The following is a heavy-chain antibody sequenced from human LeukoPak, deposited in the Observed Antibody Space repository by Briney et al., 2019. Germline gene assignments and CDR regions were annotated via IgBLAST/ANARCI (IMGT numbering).Heavy chain of an antibody. CDR2: ISSTSDFI. D-gene: IGHD1-14*01. V-gene: IGHV3-21*01. Sequence: GGSLRLSCAASGFTFSTSAMSWVRQAPGKGLEWLSYISSTSDFIFYADSQKGRFTISRDNAQNSLYLQMTSLRAEDTAVYYCARVGPFSGNYIDYWGQGTLVTVSS. CDR3: ARVGPFSGNYIDY. J-gene: IGHJ4*02. CDR1: GFTFSTSA.